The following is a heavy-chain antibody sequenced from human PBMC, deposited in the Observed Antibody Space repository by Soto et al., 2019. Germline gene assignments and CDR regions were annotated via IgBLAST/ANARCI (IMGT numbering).Heavy chain of an antibody. CDR3: ARPYDYRLGAGGMDV. CDR1: GYSFTIYW. D-gene: IGHD3-16*01. V-gene: IGHV5-10-1*01. CDR2: IDPSDSYT. Sequence: GESLKISCKGSGYSFTIYWIRWVRQMPGKGLEWMGRIDPSDSYTNYSPSFQGHVTISADKSISTAYLQWSSLKASDTAMYYCARPYDYRLGAGGMDVWGQGTTVTVSS. J-gene: IGHJ6*02.